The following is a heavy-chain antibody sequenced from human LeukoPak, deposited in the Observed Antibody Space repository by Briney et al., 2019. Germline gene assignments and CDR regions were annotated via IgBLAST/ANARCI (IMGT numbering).Heavy chain of an antibody. V-gene: IGHV3-9*03. CDR3: ARGPTLHHYFAH. CDR1: GFTFDDYA. CDR2: VSWNSGSI. Sequence: GRSLRLSCAASGFTFDDYAMHWVRQAPGKGLGWVSGVSWNSGSIGYADSVKGRLSISRDNAKNSLYLQMNTPRAQDMALYYCARGPTLHHYFAHWGQGPLLTVSS. J-gene: IGHJ4*02.